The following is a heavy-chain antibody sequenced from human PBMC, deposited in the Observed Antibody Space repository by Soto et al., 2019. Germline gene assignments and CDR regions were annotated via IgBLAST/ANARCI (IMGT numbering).Heavy chain of an antibody. V-gene: IGHV1-46*03. CDR1: GYTFTSYY. J-gene: IGHJ6*03. CDR3: AREEGDFWSGYASTTYYYYYMDV. D-gene: IGHD3-3*01. Sequence: QVQLVQSGAEVKKPGASVKVSCKASGYTFTSYYMHWVRQAPGQGLEWMGIINPSGGSTSYAQKFQGRGTMTRDTSTSTVYMELSSLRSEDTAVYYCAREEGDFWSGYASTTYYYYYMDVWGKGTTVTVSS. CDR2: INPSGGST.